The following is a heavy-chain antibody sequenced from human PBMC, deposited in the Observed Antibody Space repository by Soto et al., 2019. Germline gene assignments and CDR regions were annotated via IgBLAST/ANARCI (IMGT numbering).Heavy chain of an antibody. D-gene: IGHD3-3*01. CDR2: VYYSGST. CDR3: ARATFSGSRYYIGGIYYFDL. V-gene: IGHV4-39*01. Sequence: LSETLSLTCTVSGGSTSSSSYYWAWIRQPPGKGLEWIGTVYYSGSTYYNPSLTSRVTISVDTSENQFSLNLRSVTAADTAVYFCARATFSGSRYYIGGIYYFDLCGQGTLVIVSS. J-gene: IGHJ4*02. CDR1: GGSTSSSSYY.